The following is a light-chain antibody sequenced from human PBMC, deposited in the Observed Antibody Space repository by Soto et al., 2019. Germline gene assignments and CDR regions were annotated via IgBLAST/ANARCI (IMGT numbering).Light chain of an antibody. CDR1: QDILSW. V-gene: IGKV1-12*01. Sequence: DIQMTQSPSSVSESVGDRVTITCRASQDILSWLAWYQQKPGEASRLLIYASSNLQSGVPSRFSGSGSGTDLTLTISSLQPEDFATYYCQQANSFPITFGPGTRLDIK. CDR3: QQANSFPIT. CDR2: ASS. J-gene: IGKJ3*01.